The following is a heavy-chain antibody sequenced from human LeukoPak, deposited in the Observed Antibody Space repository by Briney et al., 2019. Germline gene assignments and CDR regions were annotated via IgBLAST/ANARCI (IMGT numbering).Heavy chain of an antibody. CDR2: ISWNSGSI. CDR1: GFTFDDYA. J-gene: IGHJ6*03. CDR3: ARDMESSSWYYYYYYYYMDV. V-gene: IGHV3-9*01. Sequence: GGSLRLSCAASGFTFDDYAMHWVRQAPGKGLEWVSGISWNSGSIGYADSVKGRFTISRDNAKNSLYLQMNSLRAEDTAVYYCARDMESSSWYYYYYYYYMDVWGKGTTVTVSS. D-gene: IGHD6-13*01.